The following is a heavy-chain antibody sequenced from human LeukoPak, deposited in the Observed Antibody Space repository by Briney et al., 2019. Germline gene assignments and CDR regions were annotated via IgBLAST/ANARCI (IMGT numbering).Heavy chain of an antibody. Sequence: PSETLSLTCTVSGGSISSYYWSWIRQPAGKGLEWTGRIYTSGSTNYNPSLKSRVTMSVDTSKNQFSLKLSSVTAADTAVYYCARDKYYYDSSGYYYEDYFDYWGQGTLVTVSS. CDR3: ARDKYYYDSSGYYYEDYFDY. CDR2: IYTSGST. J-gene: IGHJ4*02. V-gene: IGHV4-4*07. D-gene: IGHD3-22*01. CDR1: GGSISSYY.